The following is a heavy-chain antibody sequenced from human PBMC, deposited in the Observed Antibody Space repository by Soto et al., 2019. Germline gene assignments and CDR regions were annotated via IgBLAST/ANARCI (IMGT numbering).Heavy chain of an antibody. J-gene: IGHJ6*02. CDR2: IIPISGTA. CDR3: SKSQLSSSSREICSVSYYGIDV. CDR1: GGTFSSYA. V-gene: IGHV1-69*01. D-gene: IGHD2-2*01. Sequence: QVQLVQSGAEVKKPGSSVKVSCKASGGTFSSYAISWVRQAPGQGLEWMGGIIPISGTANYAQKFQGRVTITADESTSTAYMELSRTRSPDTALYCCSKSQLSSSSREICSVSYYGIDVWGQGTTVTVSS.